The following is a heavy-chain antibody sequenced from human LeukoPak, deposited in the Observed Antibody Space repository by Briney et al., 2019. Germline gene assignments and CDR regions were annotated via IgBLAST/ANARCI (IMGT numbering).Heavy chain of an antibody. V-gene: IGHV4-59*01. CDR1: GGSISIYY. CDR2: IYNSGST. Sequence: SETLSLTCPVSGGSISIYYWSWIRQPPGKGLEWIGYIYNSGSTYYNPSLKSRVTISVDTSKNQSSLRLSSVTAADAAVYYCVRDRELNYWGQGTLVTVSS. CDR3: VRDRELNY. D-gene: IGHD1-26*01. J-gene: IGHJ4*02.